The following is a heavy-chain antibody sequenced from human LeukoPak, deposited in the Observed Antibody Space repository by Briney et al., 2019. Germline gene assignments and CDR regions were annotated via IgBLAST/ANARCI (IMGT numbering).Heavy chain of an antibody. CDR3: VRGSGSYYDFDY. D-gene: IGHD3-10*01. CDR1: GFTFSSYD. CDR2: IGPTGDT. V-gene: IGHV3-13*04. J-gene: IGHJ4*02. Sequence: PGGSLRLSCAASGFTFSSYDMHWVRQTTGKGLEWVSAIGPTGDTYYPGSVKGRFTISRENAKNSLYLQMNSLRAGDMAVYYCVRGSGSYYDFDYWGQGTLVTVSS.